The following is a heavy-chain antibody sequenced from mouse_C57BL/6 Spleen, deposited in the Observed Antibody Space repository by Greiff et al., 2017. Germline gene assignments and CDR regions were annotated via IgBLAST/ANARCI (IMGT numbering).Heavy chain of an antibody. J-gene: IGHJ4*01. CDR3: ARFYYYAMDD. V-gene: IGHV7-3*01. CDR1: GFTFTDYY. Sequence: EVKLMESGGGLVQPGGSLSLSCAASGFTFTDYYMSWVRQPPGKALEWLGFIRNKANGYTTEYSASVKGRFTISRDNSQSSIYLQMNALRAEDSAAYYCARFYYYAMDDWGPGASVTVSS. CDR2: IRNKANGYTT.